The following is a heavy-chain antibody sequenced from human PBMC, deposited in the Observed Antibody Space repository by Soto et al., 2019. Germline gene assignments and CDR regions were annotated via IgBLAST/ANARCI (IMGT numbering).Heavy chain of an antibody. CDR1: VYTFTSYY. Sequence: ASVKVSCKASVYTFTSYYMHWVRQAPGQGLEWMGIINPSGGSTSYAQKFQGRVTMTRDTSTSTVYMELSSLRSEDTAVYYCARVLGYSYGYSFFDYWGQGTLVTVSS. J-gene: IGHJ4*02. D-gene: IGHD5-18*01. V-gene: IGHV1-46*01. CDR2: INPSGGST. CDR3: ARVLGYSYGYSFFDY.